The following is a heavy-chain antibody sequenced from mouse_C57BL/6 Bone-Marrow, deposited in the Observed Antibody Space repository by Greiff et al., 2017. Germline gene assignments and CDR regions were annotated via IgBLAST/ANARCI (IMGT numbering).Heavy chain of an antibody. CDR3: ARSSFFTYGSSYLDYAMDY. Sequence: EVQLKQSGPELVKPGASVKISCKASGYSFTDYNMNWVKQSNGKSLEWIGVINPNYGTTSYNQKFKGKATLTVDKSSSTAYMQLNSLTSEDSAVYYWARSSFFTYGSSYLDYAMDYWGQGTSVTVSS. J-gene: IGHJ4*01. D-gene: IGHD1-1*01. CDR2: INPNYGTT. CDR1: GYSFTDYN. V-gene: IGHV1-39*01.